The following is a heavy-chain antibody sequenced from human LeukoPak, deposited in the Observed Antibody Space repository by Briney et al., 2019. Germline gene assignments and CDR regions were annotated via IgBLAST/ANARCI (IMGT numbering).Heavy chain of an antibody. D-gene: IGHD2-15*01. V-gene: IGHV4-59*08. CDR2: IYYSGST. CDR3: ARGDRYCSGGSCYSGAYFDY. CDR1: GGSISSYY. Sequence: SETLSLTCTVSGGSISSYYWSWIRQPPGKGLEWIGYIYYSGSTNYNPSLKSRVTISVDTSKNQFSLKLSSVTAADTAVYYCARGDRYCSGGSCYSGAYFDYWGQGTLVTVSS. J-gene: IGHJ4*02.